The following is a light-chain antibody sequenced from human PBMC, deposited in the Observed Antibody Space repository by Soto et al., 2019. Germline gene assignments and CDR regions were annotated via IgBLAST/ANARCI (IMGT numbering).Light chain of an antibody. V-gene: IGLV1-51*01. CDR2: DND. CDR3: ATWDSSLSGVV. Sequence: QSALTQPASVSGSPGQSITISCTGTSSDVGGYNYVSWYQQHPGKAPKLMIYDNDKRPSGIPDRFSGSKSGTAATLGVTGLQTGDEADYYCATWDSSLSGVVFGGGTKLTVL. J-gene: IGLJ2*01. CDR1: SSDVGGYNY.